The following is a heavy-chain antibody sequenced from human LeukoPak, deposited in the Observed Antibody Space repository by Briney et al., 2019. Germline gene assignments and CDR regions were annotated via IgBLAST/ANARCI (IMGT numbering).Heavy chain of an antibody. CDR1: GFTFSGSA. V-gene: IGHV3-73*01. D-gene: IGHD6-6*01. Sequence: GGSLRLSCAASGFTFSGSAMHWVRQASGKGLEWVGCIRSKANSYATAYAASVKGRFTISRDDSKNTAYLQMNSLKTEDTAVYYCTRHGIIKAARTHYYYGMDVWGQGTTVTVSS. J-gene: IGHJ6*02. CDR3: TRHGIIKAARTHYYYGMDV. CDR2: IRSKANSYAT.